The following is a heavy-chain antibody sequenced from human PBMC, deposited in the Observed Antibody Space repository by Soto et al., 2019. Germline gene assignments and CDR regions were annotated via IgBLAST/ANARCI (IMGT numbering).Heavy chain of an antibody. D-gene: IGHD2-2*01. Sequence: QLQLQESGPGLVKPSETLSLTCTVSGGSISSSSYYWAWVRQPPGKGLKWIGSVYYSGTTYYNPSLKSRVTISEDTSKNQFSLKLSSVTAADTAVFYCARLLHCKTTSCYFDYWGQGTLVTVSS. CDR3: ARLLHCKTTSCYFDY. CDR1: GGSISSSSYY. J-gene: IGHJ4*02. CDR2: VYYSGTT. V-gene: IGHV4-39*01.